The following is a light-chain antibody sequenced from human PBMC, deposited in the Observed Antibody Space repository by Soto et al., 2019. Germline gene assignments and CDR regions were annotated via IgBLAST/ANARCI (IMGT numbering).Light chain of an antibody. CDR2: AAS. V-gene: IGKV3-20*01. CDR1: QSVSSSY. Sequence: EIVLTQSPGTLSLSPGERATLSCRASQSVSSSYLACYQQKPGQAPRLLIYAASSMATGIPDRFSGSGSGADFTLTISRLEPEDFAVYYCQQYGSSPLSFGGGTKVEIK. J-gene: IGKJ4*01. CDR3: QQYGSSPLS.